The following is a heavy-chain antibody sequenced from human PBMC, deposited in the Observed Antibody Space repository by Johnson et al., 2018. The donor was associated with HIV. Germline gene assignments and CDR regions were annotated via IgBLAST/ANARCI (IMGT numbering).Heavy chain of an antibody. CDR2: SRNKANSYTT. Sequence: VQLVESGGGLVQPGGSLRLSCAASAFSFSDHYMGWVRQAPGKGLEWVGRSRNKANSYTTEYAASVKGRFTISRDDSKNTLFLQINSLRTEDTAVYYCATGDDDGFWGQGTMVTVSS. D-gene: IGHD5-12*01. CDR3: ATGDDDGF. CDR1: AFSFSDHY. V-gene: IGHV3-72*01. J-gene: IGHJ3*01.